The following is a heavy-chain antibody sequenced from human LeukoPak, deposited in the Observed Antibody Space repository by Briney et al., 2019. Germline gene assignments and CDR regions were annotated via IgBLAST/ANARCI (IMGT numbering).Heavy chain of an antibody. J-gene: IGHJ4*02. Sequence: PGGSLRLSCAASGFTFSSYAMSWVRQAPGKGLEWVSALSGSGSSTYYADSVKGRFTISRDNSKNTLYLQMNSLRAEDTAVYYCAKQGGFYYDSSGSWGWGQGTLVTVSS. V-gene: IGHV3-23*01. CDR3: AKQGGFYYDSSGSWG. CDR2: LSGSGSST. CDR1: GFTFSSYA. D-gene: IGHD3-22*01.